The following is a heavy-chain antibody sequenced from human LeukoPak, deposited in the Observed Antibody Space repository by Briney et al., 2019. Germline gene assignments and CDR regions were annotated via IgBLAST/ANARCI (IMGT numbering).Heavy chain of an antibody. J-gene: IGHJ5*02. CDR1: GGTFSSYA. D-gene: IGHD1-7*01. Sequence: SVKVSCKASGGTFSSYAISWVRQAPGQGLEWMGGIIPIFGTANYAQKFQGRVTITADESTSTAYMELSSLGSEDTAVYYCARDRRRGTTNWFDPWGQGTLVTVSS. CDR3: ARDRRRGTTNWFDP. V-gene: IGHV1-69*01. CDR2: IIPIFGTA.